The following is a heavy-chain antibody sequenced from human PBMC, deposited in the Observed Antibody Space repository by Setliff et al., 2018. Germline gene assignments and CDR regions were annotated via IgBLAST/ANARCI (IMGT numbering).Heavy chain of an antibody. CDR1: GGTFINYG. CDR3: ARVPRGRDDAFDI. CDR2: IIPKFGAS. J-gene: IGHJ3*02. V-gene: IGHV1-8*02. Sequence: GASVKVSCKVSGGTFINYGINWVRQAPGQGLEWMGRIIPKFGASTYAQKFRGRVTMTRSTSISTAFMELSSLTSEDTAVYYCARVPRGRDDAFDIWGQGTVVTVS. D-gene: IGHD3-10*01.